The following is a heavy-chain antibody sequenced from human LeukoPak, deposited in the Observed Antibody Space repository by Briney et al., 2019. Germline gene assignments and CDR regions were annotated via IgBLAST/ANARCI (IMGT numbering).Heavy chain of an antibody. V-gene: IGHV3-15*01. J-gene: IGHJ5*02. CDR2: IKGKPDGGTT. D-gene: IGHD1-14*01. Sequence: PGGSLRLSCAASGFTFSSYEMNWVRQAPGKGLEWVGRIKGKPDGGTTDYAAPVKGRFTISRDDSKTTLYLQMNSLKTEDTAVYYCTTLYRLNPWGQGTLVTVSS. CDR3: TTLYRLNP. CDR1: GFTFSSYE.